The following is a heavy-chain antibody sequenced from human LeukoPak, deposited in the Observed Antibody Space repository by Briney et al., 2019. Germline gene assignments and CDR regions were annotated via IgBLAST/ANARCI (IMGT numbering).Heavy chain of an antibody. J-gene: IGHJ4*02. CDR2: ITSGSSTI. V-gene: IGHV3-48*02. CDR1: GFTFSSYS. Sequence: GGSLRLSCAASGFTFSSYSMNWVRQAPGKGLEWISYITSGSSTIYYADSVKGRFTISRDNAKNSLYLQMNSLRDEDTAVSYCAREGVIVGDYWGQGTLVTVSS. CDR3: AREGVIVGDY. D-gene: IGHD3-22*01.